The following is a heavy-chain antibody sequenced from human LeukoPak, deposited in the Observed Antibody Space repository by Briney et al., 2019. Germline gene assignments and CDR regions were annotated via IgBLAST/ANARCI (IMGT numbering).Heavy chain of an antibody. D-gene: IGHD1-1*01. CDR3: ARGRTTMDV. J-gene: IGHJ6*02. Sequence: QPGGSLRLSCAAAGFTFSSDWMSWVRQAPGKGLEWVANIKQDGSEKYYVDSVKGRFTISRDNAKNSLYLQMNSLRAEDTAVYYCARGRTTMDVWGQGTTVTVSS. V-gene: IGHV3-7*01. CDR2: IKQDGSEK. CDR1: GFTFSSDW.